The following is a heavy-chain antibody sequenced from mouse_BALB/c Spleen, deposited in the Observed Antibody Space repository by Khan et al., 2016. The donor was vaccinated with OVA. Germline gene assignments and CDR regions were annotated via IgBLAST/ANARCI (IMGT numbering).Heavy chain of an antibody. V-gene: IGHV1-7*01. CDR1: GYTFTSYW. CDR2: INPTSGYT. D-gene: IGHD3-2*01. J-gene: IGHJ2*01. CDR3: ARDRFAY. Sequence: VQLQQSGAELAKPGASVKMSCKASGYTFTSYWMHWIKQRPGQGLEWIGYINPTSGYTDYNQKFKDKATLTADKSSSTAYMQLSSLTSDDSAVYYCARDRFAYWGQGTALTVSS.